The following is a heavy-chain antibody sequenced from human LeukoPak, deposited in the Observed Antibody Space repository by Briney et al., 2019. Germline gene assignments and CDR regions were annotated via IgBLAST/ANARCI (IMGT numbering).Heavy chain of an antibody. D-gene: IGHD2-2*01. CDR1: GGTFSSYA. V-gene: IGHV1-69*04. Sequence: SVKVSCKASGGTFSSYASSWVRQAPGQGLEWMGRIIPILGIANYAQKLQGRVTIPAHKSTSTAYMELSSLRSEDTAVYYCARGLGYCSSTSCYEGDNWGQGTLVTVSS. J-gene: IGHJ4*02. CDR3: ARGLGYCSSTSCYEGDN. CDR2: IIPILGIA.